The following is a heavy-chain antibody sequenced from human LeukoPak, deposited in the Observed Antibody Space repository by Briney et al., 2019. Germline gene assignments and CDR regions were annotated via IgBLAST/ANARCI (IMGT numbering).Heavy chain of an antibody. V-gene: IGHV3-21*01. D-gene: IGHD2-15*01. CDR1: GFTFSSYS. CDR3: ARDRPTVASRLFLLH. J-gene: IGHJ4*02. Sequence: GGSLRLSCAASGFTFSSYSMTWVRQAPGKGLEWVSSMSSGGTYIYYADSVRGRFTISRDNAKNSLYLLMNTLRAEDTAVYYCARDRPTVASRLFLLHWGQGTLVTVSS. CDR2: MSSGGTYI.